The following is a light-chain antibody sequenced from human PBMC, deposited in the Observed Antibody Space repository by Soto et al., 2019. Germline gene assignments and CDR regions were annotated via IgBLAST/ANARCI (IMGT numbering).Light chain of an antibody. CDR3: QQRYNWPWT. CDR2: DAS. V-gene: IGKV3-11*01. Sequence: EIVLTQSPATLSLSPGERATLSCRASQSVSRYLAWYQQKPGQAPRLLIYDASNRATGIPARLSGSGSGTEFTLTISSLEPEDFAVYYCQQRYNWPWTFGQGTKVEIK. J-gene: IGKJ1*01. CDR1: QSVSRY.